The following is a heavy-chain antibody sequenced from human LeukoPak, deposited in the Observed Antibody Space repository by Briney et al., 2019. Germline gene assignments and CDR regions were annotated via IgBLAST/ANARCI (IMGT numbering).Heavy chain of an antibody. CDR3: ARDLEHDCSSTSCYRYFDY. CDR1: GGTFSSYA. CDR2: IIPIFGTA. J-gene: IGHJ4*02. Sequence: SVKVSCKASGGTFSSYAISWVRQAPGQGHEWMGGIIPIFGTANYAQKFQGRVTITADESTSTAYMELSSLRSEDTAVYYCARDLEHDCSSTSCYRYFDYWGQGTLVTVSS. V-gene: IGHV1-69*01. D-gene: IGHD2-2*01.